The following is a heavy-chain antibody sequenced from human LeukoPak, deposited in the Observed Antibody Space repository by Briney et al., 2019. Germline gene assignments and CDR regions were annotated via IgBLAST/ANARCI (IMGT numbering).Heavy chain of an antibody. D-gene: IGHD2-2*01. J-gene: IGHJ5*02. CDR1: GFTFSSYS. CDR2: ISSSSSYI. Sequence: PGGSLRLSCAASGFTFSSYSMNWVRQAPGKGLEWVSSISSSSSYIYYADSVKGRFTISRDNAKNSLYLQMNSLRAEDTAVYYCARVLKGRYCSSTSCPFDPWGQGTLVTVSS. V-gene: IGHV3-21*01. CDR3: ARVLKGRYCSSTSCPFDP.